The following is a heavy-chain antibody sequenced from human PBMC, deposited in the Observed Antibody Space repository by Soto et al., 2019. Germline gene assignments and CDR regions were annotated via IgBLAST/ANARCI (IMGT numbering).Heavy chain of an antibody. V-gene: IGHV3-48*02. CDR3: ARGVGYNWFDP. J-gene: IGHJ5*02. CDR2: ISSSSTI. CDR1: GFTFSSYT. D-gene: IGHD6-13*01. Sequence: EVQLVESGGGLVQPGGSLRLSCAASGFTFSSYTMNWVRQAPGKGLEWVSYISSSSTIYYADSVKGRFTISRDNAKNSLYLQMNSLRDEDTGVYYCARGVGYNWFDPWGQGTLVTVSS.